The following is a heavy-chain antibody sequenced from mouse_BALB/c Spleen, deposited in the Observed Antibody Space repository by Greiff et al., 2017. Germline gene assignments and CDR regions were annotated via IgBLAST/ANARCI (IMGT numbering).Heavy chain of an antibody. V-gene: IGHV3-2*02. CDR2: ISYSGST. Sequence: EVQRVESGPGLVKPSQSLSLTCTVTGYSITSDYAWNWIRQFPGNKLEWMGYISYSGSTSYNPSLKSRISITRDTSKNQFFLQLNSVTTEDTATYYCARGSSRYWYFDVWGAGTTVTVSS. CDR1: GYSITSDYA. J-gene: IGHJ1*01. CDR3: ARGSSRYWYFDV. D-gene: IGHD1-1*01.